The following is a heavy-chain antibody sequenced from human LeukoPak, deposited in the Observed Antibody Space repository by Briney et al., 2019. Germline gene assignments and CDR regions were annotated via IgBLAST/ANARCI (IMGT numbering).Heavy chain of an antibody. CDR3: ARDLDGINDY. V-gene: IGHV4-59*11. CDR1: GGSISGHY. D-gene: IGHD5-24*01. Sequence: PSETLSLTCTVSGGSISGHYWSWIRQPPGKGLEWIGYIYYSGSTNYNPSLKSRVTISVDTSKNQFSLKLSSVTAADTAVYYCARDLDGINDYWGQGTLVTVSS. J-gene: IGHJ4*02. CDR2: IYYSGST.